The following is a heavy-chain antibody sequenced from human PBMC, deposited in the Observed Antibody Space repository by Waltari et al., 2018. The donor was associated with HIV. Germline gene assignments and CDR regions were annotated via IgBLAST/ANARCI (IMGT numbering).Heavy chain of an antibody. CDR2: ISSSRSYI. V-gene: IGHV3-21*01. CDR3: ARDIAAAAYFDY. Sequence: EVQLVESGGGLVKPGGSLRLSCAASGFTFRSYSLHWVPQAPGKGLEWVSSISSSRSYIYYADSVKGRFTISRDNAKNSLYLQMNSLRAEDTAVYYCARDIAAAAYFDYWGQGTLVTVSS. CDR1: GFTFRSYS. D-gene: IGHD6-13*01. J-gene: IGHJ4*02.